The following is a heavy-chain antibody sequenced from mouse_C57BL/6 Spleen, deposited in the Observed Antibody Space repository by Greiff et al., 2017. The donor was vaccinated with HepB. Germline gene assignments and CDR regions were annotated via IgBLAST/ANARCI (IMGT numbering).Heavy chain of an antibody. D-gene: IGHD1-1*01. CDR3: ARSRITTVVDFDY. V-gene: IGHV1-53*01. J-gene: IGHJ2*01. CDR2: INPSNGGT. Sequence: VQLQQPGTELVKPGASVKLSCKASGYTFTSYWMHWVKQRPGQGLEWIGNINPSNGGTNYNEKFKSKATLTVDKSSSTAYMQLSSLTSEDSAVYYCARSRITTVVDFDYWGQGTTLTVSS. CDR1: GYTFTSYW.